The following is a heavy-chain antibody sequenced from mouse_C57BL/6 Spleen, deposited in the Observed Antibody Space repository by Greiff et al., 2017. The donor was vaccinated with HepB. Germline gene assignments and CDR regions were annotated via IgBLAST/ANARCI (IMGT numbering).Heavy chain of an antibody. CDR1: GYAFSSSW. CDR3: ARELGRGVFAY. Sequence: QVQLQQSGPELVKPGASVKISCKASGYAFSSSWMNWVKQRPGKGLEWIGRIYPGDGDTNYNGKFKGKATLTADKSSSTAYRQLSSLPSEDSAVYFCARELGRGVFAYWGQGTLVTVSA. V-gene: IGHV1-82*01. D-gene: IGHD4-1*01. CDR2: IYPGDGDT. J-gene: IGHJ3*01.